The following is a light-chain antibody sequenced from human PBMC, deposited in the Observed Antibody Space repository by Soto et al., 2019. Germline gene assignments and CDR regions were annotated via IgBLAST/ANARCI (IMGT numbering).Light chain of an antibody. CDR1: QSVSSSY. CDR3: QQYGSSGT. CDR2: GAS. J-gene: IGKJ1*01. V-gene: IGKV3-20*01. Sequence: EIVMTQSPATLSVSPGERATLSCRASQSVSSSYLAWYQQKPGRAPRLLIDGASSRATGIPDRFSGSGSGTDFTLTISRLEPEDFAVYYCQQYGSSGTFGQGTKVDI.